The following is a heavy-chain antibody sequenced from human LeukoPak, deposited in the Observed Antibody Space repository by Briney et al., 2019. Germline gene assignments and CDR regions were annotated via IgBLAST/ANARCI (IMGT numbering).Heavy chain of an antibody. Sequence: GGSLRLSCAASGFTFDDYTMHWVRQAPGKGLEWVSLISWDGDSTYYADSVKGRFTISRDNAKNSLYLQMNSLRAEDTAVYYCARDARNIQYYFDYWGQGTLVTVSS. D-gene: IGHD5-24*01. CDR3: ARDARNIQYYFDY. J-gene: IGHJ4*02. CDR1: GFTFDDYT. V-gene: IGHV3-43*01. CDR2: ISWDGDST.